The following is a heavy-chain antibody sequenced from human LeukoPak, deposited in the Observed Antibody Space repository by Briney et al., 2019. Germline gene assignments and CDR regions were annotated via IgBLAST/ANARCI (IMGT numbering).Heavy chain of an antibody. CDR3: ARVPESGDYVFAAFGI. V-gene: IGHV1-69*06. CDR1: GGTFSSYA. Sequence: SVKVSCKASGGTFSSYAISWVRQAPGQGLEWMGGIIPIFGTANYAQKFQGRVTITADKSTSTAYMELSSLRSEDTAVYYCARVPESGDYVFAAFGIWGQGTMVTVSS. CDR2: IIPIFGTA. D-gene: IGHD4-17*01. J-gene: IGHJ3*02.